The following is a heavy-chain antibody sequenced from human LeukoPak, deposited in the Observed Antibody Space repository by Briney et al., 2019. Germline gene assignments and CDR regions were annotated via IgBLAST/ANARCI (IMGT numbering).Heavy chain of an antibody. J-gene: IGHJ5*02. CDR1: GGSISSYY. Sequence: SETLSLTCRVSGGSISSYYWSWIRQPPGKGLEWIAYIYHSGTTDYNPSLRSRASISLDSSKNLCSLRLRSVTAADTAVYYCARHAIYSGGYSFWFDPWGLGTLVTVSS. V-gene: IGHV4-59*08. CDR3: ARHAIYSGGYSFWFDP. D-gene: IGHD1-26*01. CDR2: IYHSGTT.